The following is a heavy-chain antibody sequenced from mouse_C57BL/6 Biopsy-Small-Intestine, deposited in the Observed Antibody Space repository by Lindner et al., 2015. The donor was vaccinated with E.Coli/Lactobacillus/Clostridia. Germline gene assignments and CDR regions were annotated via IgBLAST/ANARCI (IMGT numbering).Heavy chain of an antibody. Sequence: SVKVSCKASGGAFSYSIAWVRQRPGRGLEWMGRIIPALQMVNYAREFQGRATITADRSTSTAYVELHSLTSEDTAVYYCARDLGVYFDYWGQGTLITVSS. J-gene: IGHJ4*01. V-gene: IGHV1-82*01. CDR2: IIPALQMV. D-gene: IGHD2-1*01. CDR1: GGAFSYS. CDR3: ARDLGVYFDY.